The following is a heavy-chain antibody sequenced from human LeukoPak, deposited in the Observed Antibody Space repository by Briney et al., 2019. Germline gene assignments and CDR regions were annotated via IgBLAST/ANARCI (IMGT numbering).Heavy chain of an antibody. V-gene: IGHV4-59*01. CDR3: ARSQYMITFGGVIVRDPRFDY. CDR1: GGSFSSYY. D-gene: IGHD3-16*02. Sequence: SETLSLTCAVYGGSFSSYYWSWIRQPPGKGLEWIGYIYYSGSTNYNPSLKSRVTISVDTSKNQFSLKLSSVTAADTAVYYCARSQYMITFGGVIVRDPRFDYWGQGTLVTVSS. CDR2: IYYSGST. J-gene: IGHJ4*02.